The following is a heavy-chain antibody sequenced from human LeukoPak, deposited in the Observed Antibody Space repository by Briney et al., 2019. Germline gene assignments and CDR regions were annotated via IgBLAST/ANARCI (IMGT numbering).Heavy chain of an antibody. CDR2: ISSSSSTI. J-gene: IGHJ4*02. Sequence: PGGSLRLSCAASGFTFSSYSMNWVRQAPGKGLEWVSYISSSSSTIYYADSVKVRFTISRDNAKNSLYLQMNSLRAEDTAVYSCARVAIWGRYDFWSGYEALGGQGTLVTVSS. CDR3: ARVAIWGRYDFWSGYEAL. V-gene: IGHV3-48*04. CDR1: GFTFSSYS. D-gene: IGHD3-3*01.